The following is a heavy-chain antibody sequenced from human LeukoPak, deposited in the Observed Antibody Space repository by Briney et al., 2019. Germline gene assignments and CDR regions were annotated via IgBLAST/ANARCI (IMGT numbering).Heavy chain of an antibody. Sequence: SETLSLTCTVSGGSISSSSYYWGWIRQPPGKGLEWIGSIYYSGSTYYNPSLKSRVTISVDTSKNQFSLKLSSVTAADTAVYYCARHYRGVPAAFDYWGQGTLVTVSS. J-gene: IGHJ4*02. CDR3: ARHYRGVPAAFDY. D-gene: IGHD2-2*01. V-gene: IGHV4-39*07. CDR2: IYYSGST. CDR1: GGSISSSSYY.